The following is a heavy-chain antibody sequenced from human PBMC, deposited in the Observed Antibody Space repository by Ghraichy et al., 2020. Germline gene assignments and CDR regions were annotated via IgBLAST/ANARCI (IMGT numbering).Heavy chain of an antibody. Sequence: GGSLRLSCAASGFTFSNYAMSWVRQAPGKGLEWVSVISASGGYTYYADSVKGRFTISRDNSKNTLYLQMSSLRAEDTAVYFCAEDQRLVQGLNYYYGMAVWGQGTTVTVSS. CDR2: ISASGGYT. CDR1: GFTFSNYA. D-gene: IGHD3-16*01. J-gene: IGHJ6*02. V-gene: IGHV3-23*01. CDR3: AEDQRLVQGLNYYYGMAV.